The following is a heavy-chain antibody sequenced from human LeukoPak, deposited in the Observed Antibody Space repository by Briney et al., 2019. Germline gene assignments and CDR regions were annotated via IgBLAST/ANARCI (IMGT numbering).Heavy chain of an antibody. CDR2: ISSGSGYI. CDR3: ARAPMGHQLLFDY. CDR1: GITFSRYA. V-gene: IGHV3-21*01. D-gene: IGHD2-2*01. Sequence: NSGGSLRLSCAASGITFSRYAMSWVRQAPGKGLEWVSSISSGSGYIYYADSVKGRFTISRDNAKNSLYLQMNSLRAEDTAVYYCARAPMGHQLLFDYWGQGTLVTVSS. J-gene: IGHJ4*02.